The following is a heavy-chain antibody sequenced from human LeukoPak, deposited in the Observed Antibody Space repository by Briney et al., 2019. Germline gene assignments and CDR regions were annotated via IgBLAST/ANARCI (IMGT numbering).Heavy chain of an antibody. V-gene: IGHV3-30*04. CDR3: ARDRQLDL. CDR2: TSSDGSNK. J-gene: IGHJ5*02. Sequence: PGRSLRLSCAASGFTFSSYAMHWVRQAPGKGLEWVAVTSSDGSNKNYANSVKGRFTVSRDNSKSTLYLQMNSLRVEDTALYYCARDRQLDLWGQGTLVTVSS. CDR1: GFTFSSYA. D-gene: IGHD6-13*01.